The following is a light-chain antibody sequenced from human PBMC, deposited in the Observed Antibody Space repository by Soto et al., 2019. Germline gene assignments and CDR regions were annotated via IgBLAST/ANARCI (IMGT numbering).Light chain of an antibody. Sequence: EIVLTQSPGTLSLSPGERAILSCRASQSVSRSYLAWYQQKPGQAPRLLIFDASNRATGSPARFSGSGSGTDFTLTISRLEPEDFALYYCQQYGSSAPITFGQGTRLDIK. J-gene: IGKJ5*01. CDR1: QSVSRSY. CDR3: QQYGSSAPIT. V-gene: IGKV3-20*01. CDR2: DAS.